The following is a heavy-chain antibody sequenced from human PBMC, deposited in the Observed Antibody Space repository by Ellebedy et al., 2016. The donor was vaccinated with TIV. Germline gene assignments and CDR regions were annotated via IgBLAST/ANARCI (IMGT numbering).Heavy chain of an antibody. Sequence: PGGSLRLSCAASQFNFNTYTIHWVRQAPGKGLGWVAFISSDGNIKDYADSVKGRFTISRDNSKKTVYLQMNSLRSEDTAVHYCARGSEGSGFDYWGQGTLVTVSS. D-gene: IGHD6-25*01. CDR2: ISSDGNIK. CDR3: ARGSEGSGFDY. J-gene: IGHJ4*02. CDR1: QFNFNTYT. V-gene: IGHV3-30-3*01.